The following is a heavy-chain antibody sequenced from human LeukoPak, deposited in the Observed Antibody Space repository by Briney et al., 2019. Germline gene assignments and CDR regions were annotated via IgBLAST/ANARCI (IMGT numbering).Heavy chain of an antibody. CDR2: ISYDGSNK. Sequence: GGSLRLSCAASGFTFSSYAMHWVRQAPGKGLEWVAVISYDGSNKYYADSVEGRFTISRDNSKNTLYLQMNSLRAEDTAVYYCASEGSGYLMRLDYWGQGTLVTVSS. CDR3: ASEGSGYLMRLDY. D-gene: IGHD5-12*01. V-gene: IGHV3-30*01. CDR1: GFTFSSYA. J-gene: IGHJ4*02.